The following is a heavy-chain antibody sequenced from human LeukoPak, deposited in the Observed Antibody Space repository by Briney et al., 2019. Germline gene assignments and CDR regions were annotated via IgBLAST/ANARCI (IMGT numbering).Heavy chain of an antibody. Sequence: GASVKVSCKASGYTFTGYYMHWVRQAPGQGLEWMGWINPNSGGTNYAQKFQGRVTMTRGTSISTTSMELSGLRSDDTAVYYCARENGAYCSGGSCYDAFDIWGQGTMVTVSS. CDR2: INPNSGGT. V-gene: IGHV1-2*02. CDR1: GYTFTGYY. CDR3: ARENGAYCSGGSCYDAFDI. D-gene: IGHD2-15*01. J-gene: IGHJ3*02.